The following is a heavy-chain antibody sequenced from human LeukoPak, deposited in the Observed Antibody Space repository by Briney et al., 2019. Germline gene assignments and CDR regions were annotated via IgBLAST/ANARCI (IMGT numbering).Heavy chain of an antibody. J-gene: IGHJ5*02. CDR2: INPNSGGT. CDR1: GYTFTGYY. V-gene: IGHV1-2*02. Sequence: ASVKVSCKASGYTFTGYYMHWVRQAPGQGLEWMGWINPNSGGTNYAQKLQGRVTMTRDTSISTAYMELSRLRSDDTAVYYCARDGCSSTSCYMSPVDWFDRCGQGTLVTVSS. D-gene: IGHD2-2*02. CDR3: ARDGCSSTSCYMSPVDWFDR.